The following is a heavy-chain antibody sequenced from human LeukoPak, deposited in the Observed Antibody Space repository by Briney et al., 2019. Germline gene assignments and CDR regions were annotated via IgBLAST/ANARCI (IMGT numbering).Heavy chain of an antibody. D-gene: IGHD2-15*01. J-gene: IGHJ5*02. CDR3: ARGYCSGGSCYGGDWFDP. CDR1: GGSISRGDYY. V-gene: IGHV4-30-4*01. CDR2: IYYSGST. Sequence: SQTLSLTCTVSGGSISRGDYYWSWIRQPPGKGLEWIGYIYYSGSTYYNPSLKSRVTISVDTSKNQFSLKLSSVTAADTAVYYCARGYCSGGSCYGGDWFDPWGQGTLVTVSS.